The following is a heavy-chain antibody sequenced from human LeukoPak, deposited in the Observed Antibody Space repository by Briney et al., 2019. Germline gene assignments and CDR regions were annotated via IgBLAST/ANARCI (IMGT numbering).Heavy chain of an antibody. CDR2: ISGTGGTT. CDR1: VFTLSNYC. CDR3: AKRLAMTGTYHFDY. D-gene: IGHD6-19*01. Sequence: HPGGSLRLSCAASVFTLSNYCMSWVRQARWKGREWVSRISGTGGTTFYADSVKGRFTISRDNSKNTLYLQMNSLRAEDTAVYYCAKRLAMTGTYHFDYWGQGTLVTVSS. J-gene: IGHJ4*02. V-gene: IGHV3-23*01.